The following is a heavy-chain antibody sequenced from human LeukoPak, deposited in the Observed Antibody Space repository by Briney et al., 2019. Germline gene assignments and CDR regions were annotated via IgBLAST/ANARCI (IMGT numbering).Heavy chain of an antibody. CDR2: ISGSGGST. CDR1: GFTFSSYA. V-gene: IGHV3-23*01. CDR3: AKENGVRFLEWSPYYFDY. D-gene: IGHD3-3*01. J-gene: IGHJ4*02. Sequence: PGGSLRLSCAASGFTFSSYAMSWVRQAPGKGLEWVSAISGSGGSTYYADSVKGRFTISRDNSKNTLYLQMNSLRAEDTAVYYCAKENGVRFLEWSPYYFDYWGQGTLVTVSS.